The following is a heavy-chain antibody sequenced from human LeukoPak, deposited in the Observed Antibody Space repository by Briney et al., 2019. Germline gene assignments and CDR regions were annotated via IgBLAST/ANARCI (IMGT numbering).Heavy chain of an antibody. J-gene: IGHJ4*02. Sequence: PGGSLRLSCAASGFTFSSYWMSSVRQAPGKGLEWVANIKQDGREKYYVDSVKGRFTISRDNAKNSLYLRMNSLRAEDTALYYCASGRQLGYWGQGTLVTVSS. CDR1: GFTFSSYW. CDR2: IKQDGREK. V-gene: IGHV3-7*01. D-gene: IGHD3-16*01. CDR3: ASGRQLGY.